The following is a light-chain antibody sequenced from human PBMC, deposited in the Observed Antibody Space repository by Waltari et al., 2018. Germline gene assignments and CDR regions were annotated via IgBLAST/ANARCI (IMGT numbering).Light chain of an antibody. Sequence: DIQMTQSPSTLSASVGDRVTITCQASRDINNYLNWYQQKPGKAPELLIYDASTLETGVPSRFSGSGSGTDFVFTISRLQPEDIATYYCQHYDGVPPWTFGQGTRVDFK. CDR1: RDINNY. CDR2: DAS. J-gene: IGKJ1*01. V-gene: IGKV1-33*01. CDR3: QHYDGVPPWT.